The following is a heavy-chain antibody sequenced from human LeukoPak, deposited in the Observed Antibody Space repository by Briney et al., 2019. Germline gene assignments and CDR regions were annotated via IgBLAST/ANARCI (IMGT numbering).Heavy chain of an antibody. Sequence: ASVKVSCKASGYTFTSYPITWVRQAPGQGLEWMGWITTYNGNTNYAQKLQGRVTITTDTSTSTAYMDPRGLRSDDTAVYYCARGYDYGDYVGDFDYWGQGTLVTVSS. D-gene: IGHD4-17*01. CDR3: ARGYDYGDYVGDFDY. V-gene: IGHV1-18*01. J-gene: IGHJ4*02. CDR2: ITTYNGNT. CDR1: GYTFTSYP.